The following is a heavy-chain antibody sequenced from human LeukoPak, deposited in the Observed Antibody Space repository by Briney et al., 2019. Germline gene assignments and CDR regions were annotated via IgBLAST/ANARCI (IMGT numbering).Heavy chain of an antibody. V-gene: IGHV3-33*05. D-gene: IGHD6-13*01. CDR2: ISYDGSNK. Sequence: QPGGSLRLSCAASGFTFSSYGMHWVRQAPGKGLEWVAGISYDGSNKYYADSVKGRFTISRDNSKSPLYLPMDSLRAEDTAVYYCAKDRRITAVGPRRTITKWFDPWGQGTLVTVSS. J-gene: IGHJ5*02. CDR1: GFTFSSYG. CDR3: AKDRRITAVGPRRTITKWFDP.